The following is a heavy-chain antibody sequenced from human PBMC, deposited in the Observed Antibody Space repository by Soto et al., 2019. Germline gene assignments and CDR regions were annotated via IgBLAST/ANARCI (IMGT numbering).Heavy chain of an antibody. CDR2: INPSGGST. D-gene: IGHD5-12*01. J-gene: IGHJ5*02. CDR1: GYTFTSYY. CDR3: ARDRGWGYDGGNWFDP. V-gene: IGHV1-46*03. Sequence: QVQLVQSGAEVKKPGASVKVSCKASGYTFTSYYMHWVRQAPGQGLEWMGIINPSGGSTSYAQKFQGRVTMTRDTSTSTVYMELSSLRSEDTAVYYCARDRGWGYDGGNWFDPWGQGTLVTVSS.